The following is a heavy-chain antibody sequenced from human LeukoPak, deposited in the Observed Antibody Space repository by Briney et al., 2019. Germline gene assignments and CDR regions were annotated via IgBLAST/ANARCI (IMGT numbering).Heavy chain of an antibody. CDR2: IIPILGIA. Sequence: GASVKVSCKASGGTFSSYAISWVRQAPGQGLEWMGRIIPILGIANYAQKFQGRVTMTRNTSISTAYMELSSLRSEDTAVYYCARSSEIDYWGQGTLVTVSS. J-gene: IGHJ4*02. CDR1: GGTFSSYA. V-gene: IGHV1-69*04. CDR3: ARSSEIDY.